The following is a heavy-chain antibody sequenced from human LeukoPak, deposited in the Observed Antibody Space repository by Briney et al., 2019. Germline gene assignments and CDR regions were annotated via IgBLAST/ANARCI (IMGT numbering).Heavy chain of an antibody. Sequence: SETLSLTCTVSGGSISSSDYYWAWLRQPPGKGLEWIGSIYYSGSPYYNPSLKSRVTTSVDTSKNQFSLKLSSVTAVDTAVYYCARVGSDYDSSAYTDAFDIWGRGTMVTVSS. CDR1: GGSISSSDYY. CDR3: ARVGSDYDSSAYTDAFDI. D-gene: IGHD3-22*01. J-gene: IGHJ3*02. CDR2: IYYSGSP. V-gene: IGHV4-39*07.